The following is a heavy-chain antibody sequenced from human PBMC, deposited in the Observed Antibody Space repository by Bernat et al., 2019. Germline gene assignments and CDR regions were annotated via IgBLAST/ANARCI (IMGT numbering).Heavy chain of an antibody. CDR3: AKDLAYNWNYFDY. V-gene: IGHV3-30*18. CDR1: GFTFSSYG. Sequence: QVQLVESGGGMVQPGRSLRLSCAASGFTFSSYGMHWVRQAPGKGLEWVAVISYDGSNKYYADSVKGRFTISRDNSKNTLYLQMNSLRAEDTAVYYCAKDLAYNWNYFDYWGQGTLVTVSS. CDR2: ISYDGSNK. J-gene: IGHJ4*02. D-gene: IGHD1-20*01.